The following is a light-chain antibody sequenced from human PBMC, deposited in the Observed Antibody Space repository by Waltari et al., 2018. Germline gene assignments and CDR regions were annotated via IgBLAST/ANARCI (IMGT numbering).Light chain of an antibody. V-gene: IGKV2D-29*01. CDR2: EVS. CDR1: QRLLHRDGKTY. CDR3: MQSTRLPPLT. Sequence: DIVMTQTPLPLSVTPGQPPFLSFQSSQRLLHRDGKTYLYWYLPKPGQPPQLLIYEVSNRCTGVTERFSGSASGTDFTLEISRVEAGDFGVYYCMQSTRLPPLTFGGGTKVEIK. J-gene: IGKJ4*01.